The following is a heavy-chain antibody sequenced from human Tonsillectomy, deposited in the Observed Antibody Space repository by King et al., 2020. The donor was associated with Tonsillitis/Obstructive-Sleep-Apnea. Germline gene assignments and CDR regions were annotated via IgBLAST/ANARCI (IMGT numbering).Heavy chain of an antibody. Sequence: VQLVESGGGLVHPGGSLRLSCSASGFSFSDSAMHWVRQAPGKGLEYVSSISTNGDSTYYVDSVKGRFTISRDNSKTTLYLQMSSLRAEDTAVYYCVKDRGCSNTNCFLPFDFWGQGTLVTVS. V-gene: IGHV3-64D*06. J-gene: IGHJ4*02. CDR3: VKDRGCSNTNCFLPFDF. CDR1: GFSFSDSA. D-gene: IGHD2-2*01. CDR2: ISTNGDST.